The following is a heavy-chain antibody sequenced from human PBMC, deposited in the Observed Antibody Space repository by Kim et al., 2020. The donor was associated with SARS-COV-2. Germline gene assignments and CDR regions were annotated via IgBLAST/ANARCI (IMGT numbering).Heavy chain of an antibody. J-gene: IGHJ6*02. D-gene: IGHD6-13*01. CDR3: ASTAADLSVDV. Sequence: TYYNPSLKSRVTISVDTSKNQFSLKLSSVTAADTAVYYCASTAADLSVDVWGQGTTVTVSS. V-gene: IGHV4-39*01. CDR2: T.